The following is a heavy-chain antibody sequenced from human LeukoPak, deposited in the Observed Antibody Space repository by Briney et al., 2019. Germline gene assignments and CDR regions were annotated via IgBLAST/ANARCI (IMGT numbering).Heavy chain of an antibody. CDR2: ISSSSSYI. CDR3: ARSRITMVRGTPSHYYYYYGMDV. D-gene: IGHD3-10*01. Sequence: GGSLRLSCSASGFTFSSYSMNWVRQAPGKGLEWVSSISSSSSYIYYADSVKGRFTISRDNAKNSLYLQMNSLRAEDTAVYYCARSRITMVRGTPSHYYYYYGMDVWGKGTTVTVSS. V-gene: IGHV3-21*01. CDR1: GFTFSSYS. J-gene: IGHJ6*04.